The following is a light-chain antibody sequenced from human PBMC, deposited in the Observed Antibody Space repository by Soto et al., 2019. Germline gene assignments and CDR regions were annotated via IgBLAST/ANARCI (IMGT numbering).Light chain of an antibody. J-gene: IGKJ2*01. Sequence: AIRMTQSPSSLSASTGDRVTITCRASQGISSYLAWYQQKPGKAPKLLIYAASTLQSGVPSRFSGSGSGTDFTLTISSLQAEDVAVYYCQQYYSTPPTFGQGTKLEIK. V-gene: IGKV1-8*01. CDR3: QQYYSTPPT. CDR1: QGISSY. CDR2: AAS.